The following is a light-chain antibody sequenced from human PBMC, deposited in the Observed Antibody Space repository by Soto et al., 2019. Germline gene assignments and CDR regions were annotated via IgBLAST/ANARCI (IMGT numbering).Light chain of an antibody. Sequence: TQSPSSLSASLGDSVTLSCQTSQRVDSYIHWYQQKPGQAPRLLIYGASTRATGIPARFSGSASGTEFTLTISSLQSEDFALYYCQQYNNWPPITFGQGTRLEIK. CDR2: GAS. V-gene: IGKV3-15*01. CDR3: QQYNNWPPIT. J-gene: IGKJ5*01. CDR1: QRVDSY.